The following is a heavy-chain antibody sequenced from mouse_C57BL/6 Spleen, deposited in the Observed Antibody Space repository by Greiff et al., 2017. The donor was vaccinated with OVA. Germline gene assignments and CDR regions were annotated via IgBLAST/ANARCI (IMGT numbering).Heavy chain of an antibody. CDR2: IYPGDGDT. CDR3: ARRDDGYYGGNYFDY. CDR1: GYAFSSSW. D-gene: IGHD2-3*01. V-gene: IGHV1-82*01. Sequence: QVQLKQSGPELVKPGASVKISCKASGYAFSSSWMNWVKQRPGKGLEWIGRIYPGDGDTNYNGKFKGKATLTADKSSSTAYMQLSSLTSEDSAVYFCARRDDGYYGGNYFDYWGQGTTLTVSS. J-gene: IGHJ2*01.